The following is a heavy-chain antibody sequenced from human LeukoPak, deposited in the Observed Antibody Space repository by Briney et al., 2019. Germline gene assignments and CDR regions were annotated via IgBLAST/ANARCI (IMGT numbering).Heavy chain of an antibody. J-gene: IGHJ4*02. D-gene: IGHD3-16*01. CDR3: ARDCHSGGHADFYFDY. CDR1: GYSFTGYY. Sequence: ASVKVSCKASGYSFTGYYIHWVRQAPGQGLEWMGRINPNSGGTNYAQKFQGRVTVTGDTSISTAYMELSRLKSDDTAVYYCARDCHSGGHADFYFDYWGQGTLVTASS. V-gene: IGHV1-2*06. CDR2: INPNSGGT.